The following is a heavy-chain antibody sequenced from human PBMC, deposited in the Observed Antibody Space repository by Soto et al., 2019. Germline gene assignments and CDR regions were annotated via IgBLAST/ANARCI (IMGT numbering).Heavy chain of an antibody. CDR2: IYYSGST. Sequence: SETLSLTCTVSGGSISSYYWSWIRQPPGKGLEWIGYIYYSGSTNYNPSLKSRVTISVDTSKNQFSLKLSSVTDADTAVYYCARDPGDGGSDFPVGYWGQGTLVTVSS. D-gene: IGHD1-26*01. V-gene: IGHV4-59*01. J-gene: IGHJ4*02. CDR1: GGSISSYY. CDR3: ARDPGDGGSDFPVGY.